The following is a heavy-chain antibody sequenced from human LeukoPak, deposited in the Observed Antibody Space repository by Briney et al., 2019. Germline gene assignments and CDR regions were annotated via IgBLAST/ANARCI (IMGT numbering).Heavy chain of an antibody. CDR1: GGSISSHY. CDR2: MYDSVRT. J-gene: IGHJ4*02. D-gene: IGHD5-24*01. Sequence: PSETLSLTCTVPGGSISSHYWSWIRQPPGKGLEWIGYMYDSVRTKDNPSLKSRVTLSADTSKNQFSLRLSSVTAADTAVYYCARVRDGYNRPYFDYWGQGTLVTVSS. CDR3: ARVRDGYNRPYFDY. V-gene: IGHV4-59*11.